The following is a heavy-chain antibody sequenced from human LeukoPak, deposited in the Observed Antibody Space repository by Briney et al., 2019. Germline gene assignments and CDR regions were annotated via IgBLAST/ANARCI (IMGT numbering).Heavy chain of an antibody. CDR2: ISYDGSNK. CDR1: GFTFSSYA. Sequence: PGRSLRLSCAASGFTFSSYAMHWVRQAPGKGLEWVAVISYDGSNKYYADSLKGRFTISRDNSKNTLYLQMNSLRAEDTAVYYCARDASTYYDFWSGYLIWGQGTLVTVSS. J-gene: IGHJ4*02. V-gene: IGHV3-30*04. D-gene: IGHD3-3*01. CDR3: ARDASTYYDFWSGYLI.